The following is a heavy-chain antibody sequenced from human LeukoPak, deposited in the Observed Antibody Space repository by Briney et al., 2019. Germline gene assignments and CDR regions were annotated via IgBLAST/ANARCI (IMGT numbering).Heavy chain of an antibody. J-gene: IGHJ4*02. CDR2: ISSDCTYT. D-gene: IGHD6-6*01. V-gene: IGHV3-23*01. Sequence: GGSLRLSCVASGFTFNKFAMNWVRQAPGQGLEWVSTISSDCTYTYYADAVKGRFTISRDNSKNTQYLQMNSLRAEDTAMYYCAKDNTIASRPVFDSWGQGTLVTVSS. CDR1: GFTFNKFA. CDR3: AKDNTIASRPVFDS.